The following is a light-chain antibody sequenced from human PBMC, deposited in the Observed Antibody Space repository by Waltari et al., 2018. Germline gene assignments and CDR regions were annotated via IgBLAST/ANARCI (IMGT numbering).Light chain of an antibody. V-gene: IGLV3-19*01. CDR3: NSRDSSGLVV. CDR2: GKN. J-gene: IGLJ2*01. Sequence: SSELTQDPAVSVALGQTVRITCQGDRIRRYYGSWYQQKPGQAPVLVLHGKNNRPSGIPNRFSGCSSGDTASLTITGAQAEDEAAYYCNSRDSSGLVVFGGGTMLTVL. CDR1: RIRRYY.